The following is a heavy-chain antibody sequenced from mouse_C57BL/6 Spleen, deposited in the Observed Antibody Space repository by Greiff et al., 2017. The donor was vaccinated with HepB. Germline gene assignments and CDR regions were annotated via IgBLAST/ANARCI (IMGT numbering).Heavy chain of an antibody. CDR1: GFTFSDYY. V-gene: IGHV5-16*01. CDR3: ARDQYYYGSSYGYFDV. Sequence: EVKVVESEGGLVQPGSSMTLSCTASGFTFSDYYLAWVRHVPEKGLEWVANINSDGSSTYYLDSLKSRFIISRDNAKNILYLQMSRLKSEDTATYYCARDQYYYGSSYGYFDVWGTGTTVTVAS. CDR2: INSDGSST. J-gene: IGHJ1*03. D-gene: IGHD1-1*01.